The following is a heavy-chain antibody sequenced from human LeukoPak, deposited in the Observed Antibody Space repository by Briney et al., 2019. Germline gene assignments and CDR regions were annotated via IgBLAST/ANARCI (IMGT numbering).Heavy chain of an antibody. CDR2: ISSSGSTI. Sequence: GGSLRLSCAASGFTFSSYEMNWVRQAPGKGLECVSYISSSGSTIYYADSVKGRFTISRDNAKNTLSLEMNSLGDEDTAVYYCSRDFNGRNDFWGQGTLVTVSS. CDR3: SRDFNGRNDF. V-gene: IGHV3-48*03. CDR1: GFTFSSYE. D-gene: IGHD1-14*01. J-gene: IGHJ4*02.